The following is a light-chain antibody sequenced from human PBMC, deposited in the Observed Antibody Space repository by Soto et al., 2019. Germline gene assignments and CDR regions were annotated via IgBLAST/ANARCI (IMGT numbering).Light chain of an antibody. Sequence: DIQMTQSPSSVSASVGDRVTITCRASQDISVWLAWYQQKPGKAPKLLIYAASNLQTGVPSRFSGSGSGTEFTLTISSLQPEDFATYYCQRANSFPRTFGPGTKVDIK. J-gene: IGKJ3*01. CDR3: QRANSFPRT. CDR2: AAS. CDR1: QDISVW. V-gene: IGKV1D-12*01.